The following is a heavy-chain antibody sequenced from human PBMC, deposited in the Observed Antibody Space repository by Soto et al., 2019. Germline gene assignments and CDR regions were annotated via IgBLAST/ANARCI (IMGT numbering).Heavy chain of an antibody. CDR2: IYYSGST. CDR3: ARVNTIFGPREGNAFDI. CDR1: GGSISSGGYY. D-gene: IGHD3-3*01. V-gene: IGHV4-31*01. J-gene: IGHJ3*02. Sequence: QVQLQESGPGLVKPSQTLSLTCTVSGGSISSGGYYWSWIRQHPGKGLEWIGYIYYSGSTYYNPSLKSQVTISVDTSKNQFSLKLSSVTAADTAVYYCARVNTIFGPREGNAFDIWGQGTMVTVSS.